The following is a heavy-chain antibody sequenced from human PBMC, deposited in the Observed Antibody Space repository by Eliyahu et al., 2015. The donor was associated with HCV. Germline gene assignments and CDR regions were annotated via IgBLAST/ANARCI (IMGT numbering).Heavy chain of an antibody. J-gene: IGHJ4*02. CDR1: GDXFTYYT. CDR3: ARDRGLPSGDYDY. Sequence: QVQLVQSGAEVKEPGASVKVSCQAFGDXFTYYTFHWVRQAPGQTLEWMGWINAGSGNTKYSHKFQDRVTMTRDTSASTAYMELSSLRSEDTAIYYCARDRGLPSGDYDYWGQGTLVTVSS. CDR2: INAGSGNT. V-gene: IGHV1-3*01. D-gene: IGHD4-17*01.